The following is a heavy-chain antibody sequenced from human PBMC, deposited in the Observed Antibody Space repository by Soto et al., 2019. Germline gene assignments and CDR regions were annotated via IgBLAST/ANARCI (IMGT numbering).Heavy chain of an antibody. CDR2: SYYSGST. Sequence: QVQLQESGPGLVKPSETLSLTCTVSGGSISSYYWSWIRQPPGKGLEWIGYSYYSGSTNYNPSLKSRVTISIDTSKHQSSLKLSSVTAADTAVYYCARRKGVSFDYWGQGTLVTVSS. J-gene: IGHJ4*02. V-gene: IGHV4-59*08. CDR3: ARRKGVSFDY. D-gene: IGHD2-8*01. CDR1: GGSISSYY.